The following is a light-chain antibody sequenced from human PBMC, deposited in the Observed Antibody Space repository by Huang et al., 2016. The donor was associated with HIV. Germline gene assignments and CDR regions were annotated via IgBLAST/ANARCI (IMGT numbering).Light chain of an antibody. J-gene: IGKJ2*01. CDR1: QSVTSF. V-gene: IGKV3-11*01. Sequence: DIVLTQSPATLSLSLGERATLSCRASQSVTSFLAWYQQKPGQAPRLLIYDTSQRATGVPAKFCGSGSGTDFTLTISSLEPEDCAVYYCQHRSNWPPSYTFGQGTKLEIK. CDR2: DTS. CDR3: QHRSNWPPSYT.